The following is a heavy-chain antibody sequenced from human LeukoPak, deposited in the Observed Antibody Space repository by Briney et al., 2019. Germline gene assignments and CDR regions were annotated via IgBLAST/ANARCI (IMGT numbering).Heavy chain of an antibody. J-gene: IGHJ6*04. V-gene: IGHV3-48*01. CDR3: AELGITMIGGV. D-gene: IGHD3-10*02. CDR1: GFTFSSYS. Sequence: HPGGSLRLSCAASGFTFSSYSMNWVRQAPGKGLEWVSYITGGSTTIYYADSVKGRFTISRDNAKNSLYLQMNSLRAEYTAVYYCAELGITMIGGVWGKGTTVTISS. CDR2: ITGGSTTI.